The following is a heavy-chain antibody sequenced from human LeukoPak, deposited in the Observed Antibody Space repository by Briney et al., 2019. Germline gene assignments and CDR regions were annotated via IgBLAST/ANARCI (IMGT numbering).Heavy chain of an antibody. D-gene: IGHD3-22*01. Sequence: GASVKVSCKASGYTFTGYYMHWVRQAPGQGLEWMGWINPNSGGTNYAQKLQGWVTMTRDTSISTAYMELSRLRSDDTAVYYCARDGDSSGYDEFDYWGQGTLVTVSS. J-gene: IGHJ4*02. V-gene: IGHV1-2*04. CDR1: GYTFTGYY. CDR3: ARDGDSSGYDEFDY. CDR2: INPNSGGT.